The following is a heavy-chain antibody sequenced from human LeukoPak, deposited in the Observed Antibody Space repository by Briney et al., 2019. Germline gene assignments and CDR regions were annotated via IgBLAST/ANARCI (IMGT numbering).Heavy chain of an antibody. CDR2: ISAYNGNT. D-gene: IGHD6-13*01. V-gene: IGHV1-18*01. Sequence: ASVTVSFTASGYTFTSYGISWVRQAPGQGREWMGWISAYNGNTNYAQKLQGRVTMTTDTSTSTAYMELRSLRSDDTAVYYCARDRSSYSWFDPWGQGTLVTVSS. CDR1: GYTFTSYG. J-gene: IGHJ5*02. CDR3: ARDRSSYSWFDP.